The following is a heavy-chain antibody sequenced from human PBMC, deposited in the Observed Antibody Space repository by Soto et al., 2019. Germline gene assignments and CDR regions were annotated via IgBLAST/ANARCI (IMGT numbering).Heavy chain of an antibody. CDR2: ISYDGSKK. V-gene: IGHV3-30-3*01. J-gene: IGHJ4*02. CDR3: AREGDSSSWYPLYFDY. D-gene: IGHD6-13*01. Sequence: QVQLVESGGGVVQPGRSLRLSCAASGFTFSSYAMHWVRQAPGKGLEWVAVISYDGSKKYYADSVKGRFTISRDNSKNTLYLQMNSLRAEDTAVYYCAREGDSSSWYPLYFDYWGQGTLVTVSS. CDR1: GFTFSSYA.